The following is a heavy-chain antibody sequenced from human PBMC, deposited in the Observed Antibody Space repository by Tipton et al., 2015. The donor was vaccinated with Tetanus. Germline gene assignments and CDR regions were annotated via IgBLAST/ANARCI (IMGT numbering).Heavy chain of an antibody. CDR3: ARGDYYGSGTYDV. D-gene: IGHD3-10*01. J-gene: IGHJ6*02. Sequence: TLSLTCAVYGGTFNNYFWTWIRQPPGKGLEWIGEINYDGSTNYSPTLKSRVILSLDTTKKQVSLKLSSVTAADTAVYYCARGDYYGSGTYDVWGQGTTVAVPS. CDR1: GGTFNNYF. CDR2: INYDGST. V-gene: IGHV4-34*01.